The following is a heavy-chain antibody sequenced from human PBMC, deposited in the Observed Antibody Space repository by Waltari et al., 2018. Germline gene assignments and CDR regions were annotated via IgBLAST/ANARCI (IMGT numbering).Heavy chain of an antibody. CDR1: GFTLSRYW. CDR2: INCDGSST. V-gene: IGHV3-74*01. D-gene: IGHD6-19*01. Sequence: EEQLVESGGGLAQPGESLRLSCAASGFTLSRYWMAWVRQAPGKGLVWVSRINCDGSSTTYADSVKGRFTISRDNAKNTLYVQMNRLRAEDTAVYYCARVATKTYSSPVPGRPYYYGMDVWGQGTTVTVSS. CDR3: ARVATKTYSSPVPGRPYYYGMDV. J-gene: IGHJ6*02.